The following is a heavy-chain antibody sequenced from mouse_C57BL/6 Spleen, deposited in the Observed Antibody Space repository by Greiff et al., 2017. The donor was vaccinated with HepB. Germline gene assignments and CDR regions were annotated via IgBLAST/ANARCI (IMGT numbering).Heavy chain of an antibody. Sequence: QVQLQQSGAELAQPGASVKLSCKASGYTFTSYWMHWVKQRPGQGLEWIGYINPSSGSTKYNQKFKDKATLTADKSSSITYIQLSSLTYEDSAVYYCAREWYFDVWGTGTTVTVSS. V-gene: IGHV1-7*01. CDR1: GYTFTSYW. CDR3: AREWYFDV. J-gene: IGHJ1*03. CDR2: INPSSGST.